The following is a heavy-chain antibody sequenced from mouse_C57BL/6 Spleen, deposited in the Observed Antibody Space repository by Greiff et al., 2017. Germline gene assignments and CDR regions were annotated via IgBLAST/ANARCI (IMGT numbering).Heavy chain of an antibody. Sequence: EVKLQQSGPELVKPGASVKISCKASGYTFTDYYMNWVKQSHGKSLEWIGDINPNNGGTSYNQKFKGKATLTVDKSSSTAYMELRSLTSEDSAVYYCARLDSSGYPFAYWGQGTLVTVSA. D-gene: IGHD3-2*02. CDR1: GYTFTDYY. CDR3: ARLDSSGYPFAY. V-gene: IGHV1-26*01. CDR2: INPNNGGT. J-gene: IGHJ3*01.